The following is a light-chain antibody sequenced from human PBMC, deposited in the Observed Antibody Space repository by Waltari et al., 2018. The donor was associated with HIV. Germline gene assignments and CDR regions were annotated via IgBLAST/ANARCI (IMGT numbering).Light chain of an antibody. J-gene: IGKJ1*01. CDR3: QQYHSYWT. CDR1: QGISNW. Sequence: DIQMTQSPSTLSASVRDKVTIPCRASQGISNWLAWYQQKPGKAPKVLIHRASELESGVPSRFSGGGSGTEFTLTISSLQPDDLATYYCQQYHSYWTFGQGTKVEIK. V-gene: IGKV1-5*03. CDR2: RAS.